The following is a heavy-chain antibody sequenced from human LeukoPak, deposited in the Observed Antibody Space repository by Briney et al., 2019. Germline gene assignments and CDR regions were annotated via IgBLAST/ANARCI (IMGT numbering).Heavy chain of an antibody. Sequence: SVKVSCKASGGTFSSYAISWVRQAPGQGLEWMGGVIPIFGTANYAQKFQGRVTITTDDSTSSAYMDLSSLRSEDTAVYYCAIGESSTPYYFDYWGQGTLVTVSS. D-gene: IGHD3-10*01. CDR2: VIPIFGTA. V-gene: IGHV1-69*05. J-gene: IGHJ4*02. CDR3: AIGESSTPYYFDY. CDR1: GGTFSSYA.